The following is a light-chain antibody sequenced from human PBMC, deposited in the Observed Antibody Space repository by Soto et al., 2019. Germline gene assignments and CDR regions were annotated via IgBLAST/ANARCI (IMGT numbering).Light chain of an antibody. CDR2: GAS. V-gene: IGKV3-15*01. Sequence: EIVMTQSPATLSVSPGERATLSCRASQSVSSNLAWYQQKPGQAPRLLIYGASTRATGIPARFSGSGSGTELTLTIISLQSEDFAVYYCKQYTNWPPVTFGGGTKVEIK. CDR1: QSVSSN. J-gene: IGKJ4*01. CDR3: KQYTNWPPVT.